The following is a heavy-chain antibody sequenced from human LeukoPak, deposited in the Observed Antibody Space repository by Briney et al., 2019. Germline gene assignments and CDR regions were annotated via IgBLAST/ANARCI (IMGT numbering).Heavy chain of an antibody. CDR3: ARVGRGGYVSY. V-gene: IGHV3-21*01. CDR1: GFTFSSYS. CDR2: ISSSSSYI. J-gene: IGHJ4*02. D-gene: IGHD5-24*01. Sequence: PGGPLRLSCAASGFTFSSYSMNWVRQAPGKGLEWVSSISSSSSYIYYADSVKGRFTISRDNAKNSLYLQMNSLRAEDTAVYYCARVGRGGYVSYWGQGTLVTVSS.